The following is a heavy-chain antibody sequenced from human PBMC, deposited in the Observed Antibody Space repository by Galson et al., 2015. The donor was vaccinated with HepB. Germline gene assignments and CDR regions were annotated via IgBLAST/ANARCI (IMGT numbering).Heavy chain of an antibody. CDR3: ASARGLWYSNFQH. J-gene: IGHJ1*01. CDR1: GFTFDDYG. CDR2: INWNGGST. Sequence: SLRLSCAASGFTFDDYGMSWVRQAPGKGLEWVSGINWNGGSTGYADSVKGRFTISRDNAKNSLYLQMNSLRAEDTALYYCASARGLWYSNFQHWGQGTLVTVSS. V-gene: IGHV3-20*04. D-gene: IGHD4-11*01.